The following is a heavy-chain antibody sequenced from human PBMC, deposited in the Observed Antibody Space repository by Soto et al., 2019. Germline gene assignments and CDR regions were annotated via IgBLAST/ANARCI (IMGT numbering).Heavy chain of an antibody. D-gene: IGHD3-16*01. CDR3: ASDVTYTDFDCLFDN. V-gene: IGHV1-69*02. Sequence: VQLVQSGAEVKKPGSSVKVSCKTSGGTFNNYTINWVRQAPGQGLEWMGRIITVVDIANSALKFRDRVSITTDKATRTAYMKLSSLRSEDTAMYYCASDVTYTDFDCLFDNGGQGTLVTVSS. CDR1: GGTFNNYT. CDR2: IITVVDIA. J-gene: IGHJ4*02.